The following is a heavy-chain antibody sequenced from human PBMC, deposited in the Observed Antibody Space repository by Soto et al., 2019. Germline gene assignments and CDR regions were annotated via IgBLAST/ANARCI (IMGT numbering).Heavy chain of an antibody. CDR3: ARDKITGLFDY. D-gene: IGHD2-8*02. CDR1: GGSFSGYY. J-gene: IGHJ4*02. CDR2: INHSGST. Sequence: SETLSLTCAVYGGSFSGYYWTWIRQPPGTGLEWIGEINHSGSTNYNPSLKSRVTISVDTSKNQFSLKPTSLTAPDTAVYYCARDKITGLFDYWGQGTLVTVSS. V-gene: IGHV4-34*01.